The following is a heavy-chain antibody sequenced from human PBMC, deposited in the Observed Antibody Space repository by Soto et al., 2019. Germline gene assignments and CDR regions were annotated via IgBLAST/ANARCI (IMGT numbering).Heavy chain of an antibody. CDR3: ARAVKSPYYYYYGMDV. Sequence: SETLSLTCAVYGGSFSCYYWSWIRQPPGKGLEWIGEINHSGSTNYNPSLKSRVTISVDTSKNQFSLKLSSVTAADTAVYYCARAVKSPYYYYYGMDVWGQGTTVTVSS. V-gene: IGHV4-34*01. J-gene: IGHJ6*02. CDR2: INHSGST. CDR1: GGSFSCYY.